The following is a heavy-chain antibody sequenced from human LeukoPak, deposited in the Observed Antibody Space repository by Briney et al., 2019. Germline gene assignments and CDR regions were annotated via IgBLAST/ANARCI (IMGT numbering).Heavy chain of an antibody. V-gene: IGHV4-34*01. CDR1: GGSFSGYY. CDR3: ARRFLEWFPKARWFDP. J-gene: IGHJ5*02. CDR2: INHSGST. Sequence: SETLSLICAVYGGSFSGYYWSWIRQPPGKGLEWIGEINHSGSTNYNPSLKSRVTISVDTSKNQFSLKLSSVTAADTAVYYCARRFLEWFPKARWFDPWGQGTLVTVSS. D-gene: IGHD3-3*01.